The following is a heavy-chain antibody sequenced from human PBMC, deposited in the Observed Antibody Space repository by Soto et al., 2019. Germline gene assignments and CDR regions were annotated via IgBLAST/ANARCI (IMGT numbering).Heavy chain of an antibody. V-gene: IGHV4-30-4*01. Sequence: PSETLSLTCTFSVGFISNGDYHCSWIRQPPGKGLEWIGYTYPSGSTYYNASLRSRVTISIDASKNQFSLKLNSVTAADTAVYYCDREGGYASPHGCWGQRTLDSLSS. CDR3: DREGGYASPHGC. J-gene: IGHJ4*02. CDR1: VGFISNGDYH. D-gene: IGHD5-18*01. CDR2: TYPSGST.